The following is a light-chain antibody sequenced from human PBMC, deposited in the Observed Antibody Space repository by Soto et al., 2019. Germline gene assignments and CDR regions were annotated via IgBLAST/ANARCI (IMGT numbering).Light chain of an antibody. V-gene: IGKV1-27*01. CDR2: AAS. CDR3: QRYYNAPFT. CDR1: QGIKNY. J-gene: IGKJ4*01. Sequence: DIQVTQYPSSLSASVGDRVTITCRASQGIKNYLAWYQQKPGEIPKLLIYAASTLESGIPPRFSGSGSGTDFTLTINNLQPEYVATYYCQRYYNAPFTFGGGTKVEIK.